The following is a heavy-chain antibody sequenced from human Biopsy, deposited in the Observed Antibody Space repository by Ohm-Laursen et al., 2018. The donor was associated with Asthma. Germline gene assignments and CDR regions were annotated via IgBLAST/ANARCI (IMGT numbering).Heavy chain of an antibody. D-gene: IGHD4-17*01. Sequence: TLSLTCSVSGGSINIGDYYWSWIRQHSVTGLEWIGYIYYSGSTYYNPSLKSRVSISLDTSKNQFSLSLTSVTAADTAVYYCARTTYGDDGFDPWGQGTLVTVSS. CDR2: IYYSGST. CDR3: ARTTYGDDGFDP. CDR1: GGSINIGDYY. J-gene: IGHJ5*02. V-gene: IGHV4-31*03.